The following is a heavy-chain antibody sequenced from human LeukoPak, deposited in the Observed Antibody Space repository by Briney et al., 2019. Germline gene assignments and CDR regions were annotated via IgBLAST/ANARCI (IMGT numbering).Heavy chain of an antibody. V-gene: IGHV3-48*02. Sequence: GGSLRLSCTASGFTFSSYSMHWVRQAPGKGLEWVSYISSSSSTIYYADSVKGRFTISRDNAKNSLYLQMNSLRDEDTAVYYCARDGYCSGGSCYSSRTRTDIWGQGTMVTVSS. J-gene: IGHJ3*02. CDR3: ARDGYCSGGSCYSSRTRTDI. CDR2: ISSSSSTI. CDR1: GFTFSSYS. D-gene: IGHD2-15*01.